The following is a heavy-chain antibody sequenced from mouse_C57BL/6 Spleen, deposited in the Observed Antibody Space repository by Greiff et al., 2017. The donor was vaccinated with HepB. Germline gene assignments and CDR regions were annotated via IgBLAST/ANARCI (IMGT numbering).Heavy chain of an antibody. J-gene: IGHJ3*01. V-gene: IGHV5-9*01. Sequence: EVKLVESGGGLVKPGGSLKLSCAASGFTFSSYTMSWVRQTPEKRLEWVATISGGGGNTYYPDSVKGRFTISRDNAKNTLYLQMSSLRSEATALYYCARLVNPPWFAYGGQGTLFPVSA. CDR3: ARLVNPPWFAY. CDR1: GFTFSSYT. CDR2: ISGGGGNT.